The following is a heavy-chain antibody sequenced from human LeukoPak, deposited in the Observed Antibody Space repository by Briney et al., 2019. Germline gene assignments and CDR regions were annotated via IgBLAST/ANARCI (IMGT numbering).Heavy chain of an antibody. CDR1: GFTFSNYG. CDR2: ISGSGGST. V-gene: IGHV3-23*01. J-gene: IGHJ3*02. D-gene: IGHD4-17*01. Sequence: GGSLRLSCTASGFTFSNYGMHWVRQAPGKGLEWVSSISGSGGSTQYADSVQGRFAISRDNSKNTLYLQMNSLRVEDTAVYFCARDPNGDYIGTFDMWGRGTMVSVSS. CDR3: ARDPNGDYIGTFDM.